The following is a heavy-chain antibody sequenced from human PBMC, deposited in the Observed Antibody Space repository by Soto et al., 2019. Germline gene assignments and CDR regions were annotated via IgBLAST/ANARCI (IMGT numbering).Heavy chain of an antibody. CDR2: IYSGGDT. V-gene: IGHV3-66*01. CDR1: GFSVSNYY. J-gene: IGHJ4*02. D-gene: IGHD5-12*01. Sequence: HLVQSGGGLVQTGGSLRLSCEAFGFSVSNYYMGWVRQAPGKGLEWVSLIYSGGDTYYADPVRGRFTISRDPSKNTLYFQRNSLRAEDTAVYFWASDPYSRIGGRWGQGALVSVSS. CDR3: ASDPYSRIGGR.